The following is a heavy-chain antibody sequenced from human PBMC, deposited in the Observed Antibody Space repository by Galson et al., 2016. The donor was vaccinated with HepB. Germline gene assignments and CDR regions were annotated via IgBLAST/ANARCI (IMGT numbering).Heavy chain of an antibody. Sequence: QSGAEVKESGESLKISCKGSGYAFFGFWIGWMRQLPGKGLEWIGIIYPDDSQTRYNPSFQGHVTISAHQSINAPYLQWYSLRASDTAIYYWARFSAAALSYNWFDPWGQGTLVTVSS. J-gene: IGHJ5*02. CDR3: ARFSAAALSYNWFDP. CDR2: IYPDDSQT. D-gene: IGHD3-16*02. CDR1: GYAFFGFW. V-gene: IGHV5-51*01.